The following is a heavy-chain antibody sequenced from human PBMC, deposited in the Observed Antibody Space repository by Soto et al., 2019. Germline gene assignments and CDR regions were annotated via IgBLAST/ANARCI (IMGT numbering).Heavy chain of an antibody. CDR3: ARERYQVISDGMDV. V-gene: IGHV1-2*02. D-gene: IGHD2-2*01. Sequence: SVKVSCTASGSTFTLYYIHGLRQAPGQGLELMGWINPQTGGTSYAQKFQGRVTLSRDTSINTAYLELSRLRFDDAAVYFCARERYQVISDGMDVWGQGATVTVS. CDR2: INPQTGGT. J-gene: IGHJ6*02. CDR1: GSTFTLYY.